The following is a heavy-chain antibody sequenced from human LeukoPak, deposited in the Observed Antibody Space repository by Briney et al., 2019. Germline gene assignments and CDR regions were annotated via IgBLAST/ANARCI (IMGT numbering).Heavy chain of an antibody. J-gene: IGHJ4*01. CDR2: IYYSGST. CDR1: GGSIGSGSYY. Sequence: SQTLSLTCTVSGGSIGSGSYYWSWIRQPPGKGLEWIGYIYYSGSTNYNPSLKSRVTISVDTSKNQFSLKLSSVTAADTAVYYCARAPGTTFDYWGHGNMVTVSS. CDR3: ARAPGTTFDY. V-gene: IGHV4-61*01. D-gene: IGHD4-17*01.